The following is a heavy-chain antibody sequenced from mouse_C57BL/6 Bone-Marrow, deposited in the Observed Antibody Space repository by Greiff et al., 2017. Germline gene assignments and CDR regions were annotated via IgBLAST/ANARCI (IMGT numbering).Heavy chain of an antibody. J-gene: IGHJ3*01. V-gene: IGHV1-64*01. D-gene: IGHD4-1*01. Sequence: QVQLQQPGAELVKPGASVKLSCKASGYTFTSYWMHWVKQRPGQGLEWIGMIHPNSGSTNYNEKFKSKATLTVDKSSSTAYMQLSSLTSEDSAVYYCARSLFNWAFAYWGQGTLVTVSA. CDR2: IHPNSGST. CDR3: ARSLFNWAFAY. CDR1: GYTFTSYW.